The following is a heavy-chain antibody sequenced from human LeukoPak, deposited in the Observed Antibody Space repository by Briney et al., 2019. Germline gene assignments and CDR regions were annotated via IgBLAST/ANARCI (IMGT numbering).Heavy chain of an antibody. J-gene: IGHJ4*02. V-gene: IGHV3-21*05. CDR1: GFTFGDYS. D-gene: IGHD1-20*01. CDR3: ARDHNWAFDN. CDR2: IGLGSGFV. Sequence: GGSLRLSCAASGFTFGDYSMNWVRQAPGRGLEWISYIGLGSGFVSYADSVKGRFTISSDTATKSVYLQMDSLRAEDTAVYYCARDHNWAFDNWGQGTLVTVSS.